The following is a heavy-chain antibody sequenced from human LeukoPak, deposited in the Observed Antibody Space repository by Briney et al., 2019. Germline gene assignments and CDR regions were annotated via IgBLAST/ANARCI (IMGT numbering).Heavy chain of an antibody. D-gene: IGHD2-2*01. CDR2: IWYDGSNK. CDR1: GFTFSSYG. V-gene: IGHV3-33*01. Sequence: GGSLRLSCAASGFTFSSYGMHWVRQAPGKGLAWVAVIWYDGSNKYFADSVKGRFTISRDNSKNTLYLQMNSLRAEDTAVYYCARVHLGYCSSTSCYGVIGWFDPWGQGTLVTVSS. CDR3: ARVHLGYCSSTSCYGVIGWFDP. J-gene: IGHJ5*02.